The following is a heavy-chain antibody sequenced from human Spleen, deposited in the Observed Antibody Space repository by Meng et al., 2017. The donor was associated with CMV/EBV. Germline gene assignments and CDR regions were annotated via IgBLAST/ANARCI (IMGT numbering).Heavy chain of an antibody. V-gene: IGHV3-30*02. Sequence: LSLTCAASGFTFSSYGMHWVRQAPGKGLEWVAFIRYDGSNKYYADSVKGRFTISRDNAKNSLYLQMNSLRAEDTAVYYCARDRENCSSTSCYHSIYYYGMDVWGQGTTVTVSS. J-gene: IGHJ6*02. CDR3: ARDRENCSSTSCYHSIYYYGMDV. D-gene: IGHD2-2*01. CDR2: IRYDGSNK. CDR1: GFTFSSYG.